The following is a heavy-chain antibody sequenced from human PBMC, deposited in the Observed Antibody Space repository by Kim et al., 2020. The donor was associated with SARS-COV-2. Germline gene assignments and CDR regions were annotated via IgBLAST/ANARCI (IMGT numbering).Heavy chain of an antibody. V-gene: IGHV3-21*01. CDR3: AREYHDIWTGYYYGDY. CDR1: GFTFSSYS. J-gene: IGHJ4*02. Sequence: GGSLRLSCAASGFTFSSYSMHWVRQAPGKGLVWVSSISSSSSYIYYADSVKGRFTISRDNAKNSLYLQMNSLRAEDTAVYYCAREYHDIWTGYYYGDYWGQGTLVTVSS. D-gene: IGHD3-9*01. CDR2: ISSSSSYI.